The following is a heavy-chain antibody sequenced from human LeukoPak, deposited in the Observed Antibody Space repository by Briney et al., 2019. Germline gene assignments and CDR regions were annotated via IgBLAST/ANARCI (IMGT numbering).Heavy chain of an antibody. J-gene: IGHJ5*02. CDR1: GGSFSSYY. V-gene: IGHV4-59*08. CDR2: IYHSGSS. CDR3: ARHGGRAAAGWGDNWFDP. Sequence: SETLSLTCAVYGGSFSSYYWSWIRQPPGKGLEWIGYIYHSGSSNHNPSLKSRVTISVDTSKKQFSLKLSSVTAADTAVYYCARHGGRAAAGWGDNWFDPWGQGTLVTVSS. D-gene: IGHD6-13*01.